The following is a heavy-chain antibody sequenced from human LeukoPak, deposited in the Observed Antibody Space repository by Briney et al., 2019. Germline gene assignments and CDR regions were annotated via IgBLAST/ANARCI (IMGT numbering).Heavy chain of an antibody. CDR1: GGSFSGYY. J-gene: IGHJ5*02. CDR3: ARHGIVVVRKWFDP. V-gene: IGHV4-34*01. CDR2: INHSGST. Sequence: PSETLSLTCAVYGGSFSGYYWSWIRQPPGKGLEWIGEINHSGSTNYNPSLESRVTISVDTSKNQFSLKLSSVTAADTAVYYCARHGIVVVRKWFDPWGQGTLVTVSS. D-gene: IGHD2-2*01.